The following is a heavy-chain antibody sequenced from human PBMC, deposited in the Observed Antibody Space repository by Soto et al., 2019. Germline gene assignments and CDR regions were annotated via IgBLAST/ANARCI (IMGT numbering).Heavy chain of an antibody. V-gene: IGHV3-49*03. Sequence: GGSLRLSCTASGFTFGDYAMSWFRQAPGKGLEWVGFIRSKAYGGTTEYAASVKGRFTISRDDSKSIAYLQMNSLKTEDTAVYYCTRDMGFVYSSSWYGVWFDPWGQGTLVTVSS. D-gene: IGHD6-13*01. CDR1: GFTFGDYA. J-gene: IGHJ5*02. CDR3: TRDMGFVYSSSWYGVWFDP. CDR2: IRSKAYGGTT.